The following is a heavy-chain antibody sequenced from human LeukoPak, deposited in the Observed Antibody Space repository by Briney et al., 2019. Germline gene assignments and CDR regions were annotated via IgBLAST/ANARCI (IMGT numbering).Heavy chain of an antibody. CDR3: ARGWGDSKGTSFDF. D-gene: IGHD3-22*01. Sequence: PSETLSLTCTVSGGSMNNYYWSWIRQSPGKGLEWVGYIYHTGSATYKPSLKSRVTLSLDTSKNQFSLRLNSVTAADTAVYYCARGWGDSKGTSFDFWGQGTLVTVSS. CDR2: IYHTGSA. J-gene: IGHJ4*02. CDR1: GGSMNNYY. V-gene: IGHV4-59*01.